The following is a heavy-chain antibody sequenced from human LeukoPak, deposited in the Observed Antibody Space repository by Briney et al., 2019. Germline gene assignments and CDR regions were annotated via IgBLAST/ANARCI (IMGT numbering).Heavy chain of an antibody. D-gene: IGHD3-3*01. CDR3: ARCHTIPEDWFDP. Sequence: SETLSLTCTVSGGSISSGSYYWGWIRQPPGKGLEWIGSSYYSESPYYNPSLKSRVTISVDTSKNQFSLKLSSVTAADTAVYYCARCHTIPEDWFDPWGQGTLVTVSS. CDR1: GGSISSGSYY. CDR2: SYYSESP. V-gene: IGHV4-39*01. J-gene: IGHJ5*02.